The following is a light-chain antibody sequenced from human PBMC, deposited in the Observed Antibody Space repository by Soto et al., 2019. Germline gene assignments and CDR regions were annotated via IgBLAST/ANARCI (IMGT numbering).Light chain of an antibody. CDR3: QQVRSYPRT. Sequence: DLQLTQSPSFLSASVGDRVTITCRASQGISNYLAWYQQKPGKAPKLLIYAASTLRSEVPSRFSGSGSETEFTLTISGLQSEDFATYSCQQVRSYPRTFGQGTKVEIK. CDR2: AAS. V-gene: IGKV1-9*01. J-gene: IGKJ1*01. CDR1: QGISNY.